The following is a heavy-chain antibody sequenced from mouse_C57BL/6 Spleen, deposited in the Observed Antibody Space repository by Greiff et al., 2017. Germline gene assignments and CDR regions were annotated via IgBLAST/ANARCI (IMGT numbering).Heavy chain of an antibody. CDR3: AIGVGYVYAMDY. J-gene: IGHJ4*01. CDR1: GYTFTSYW. Sequence: QVQLQQPGAELVKPGASVKVSCKASGYTFTSYWLPWVKQRPGQGLEWIGRIHPSDSDTNYNQKFKGKDTLTVDKSSSPAYMQLSSLTSDDSAVYYCAIGVGYVYAMDYWGQGTSVTVSS. CDR2: IHPSDSDT. V-gene: IGHV1-74*01. D-gene: IGHD2-2*01.